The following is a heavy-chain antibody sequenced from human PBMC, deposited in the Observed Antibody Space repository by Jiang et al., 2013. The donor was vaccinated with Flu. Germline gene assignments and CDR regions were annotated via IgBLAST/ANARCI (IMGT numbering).Heavy chain of an antibody. CDR1: GGSISSGGYY. V-gene: IGHV4-31*02. Sequence: VSGGSISSGGYYWSWIRQHPGKGLEWIGYIYYSGSTYYNPSLKSRVTISVDTSKNQFSLKLSSVTAADTAVYYCARVGYCSGGSCYYFDYWGQGTLVTVSS. J-gene: IGHJ4*02. D-gene: IGHD2-15*01. CDR3: ARVGYCSGGSCYYFDY. CDR2: IYYSGST.